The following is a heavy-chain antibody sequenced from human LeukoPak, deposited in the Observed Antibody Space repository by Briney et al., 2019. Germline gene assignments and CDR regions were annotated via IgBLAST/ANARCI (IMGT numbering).Heavy chain of an antibody. Sequence: GGSLRLSCAASGFTFSGSAMHWVRQASGKGLEWVGRIRSKANSYATAYAASVKGRFTISRDHSKIPAYLQMNSLKTEDTAVYYWTRPAATVPDYWGQGTLVTVSS. CDR1: GFTFSGSA. CDR3: TRPAATVPDY. V-gene: IGHV3-73*01. D-gene: IGHD6-25*01. CDR2: IRSKANSYAT. J-gene: IGHJ4*02.